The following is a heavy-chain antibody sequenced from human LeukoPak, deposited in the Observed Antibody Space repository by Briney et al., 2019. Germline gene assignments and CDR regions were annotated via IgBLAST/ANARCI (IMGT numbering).Heavy chain of an antibody. CDR2: ISYDGSNK. CDR3: AKEMQNRWELYGVYYYYYYGMDV. CDR1: GFTFSSYG. Sequence: GRSLRLSCAASGFTFSSYGMHWVRQAPGKGLEWVAVISYDGSNKYYADSVKGRFTISRDNSKNTLYLQMNSLRAEDTAVYYCAKEMQNRWELYGVYYYYYYGMDVWGQGTTVTVSS. V-gene: IGHV3-30*18. D-gene: IGHD1-26*01. J-gene: IGHJ6*02.